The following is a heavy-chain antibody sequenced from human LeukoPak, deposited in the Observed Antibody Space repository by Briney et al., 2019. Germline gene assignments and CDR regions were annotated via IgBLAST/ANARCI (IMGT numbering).Heavy chain of an antibody. J-gene: IGHJ4*02. Sequence: TGGSLRLSCAASGFTFSNYWMSWVRQAPGKGLEWVANIKQDGSEKYYVDSVKGRFTISRDNAKNSLYLQMNSLRAEDTAMYYCARGLGYCTSTTCLLPFDYWGQGTLVTVSS. V-gene: IGHV3-7*03. CDR3: ARGLGYCTSTTCLLPFDY. CDR1: GFTFSNYW. CDR2: IKQDGSEK. D-gene: IGHD2-2*01.